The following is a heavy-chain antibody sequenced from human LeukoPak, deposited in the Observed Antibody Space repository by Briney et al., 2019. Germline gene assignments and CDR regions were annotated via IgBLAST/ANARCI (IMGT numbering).Heavy chain of an antibody. CDR3: ARGIGTATNAFDT. Sequence: PGGSLRLSCAASGFTVSSTYMAWVRQAPGKGLEWVSVIYSGGSTYYTDSVKGRFTISRDNSKNTLYLQMNSLRAEDTAVYYCARGIGTATNAFDTWGQGTMVTVSS. CDR2: IYSGGST. J-gene: IGHJ3*02. D-gene: IGHD5-12*01. V-gene: IGHV3-53*01. CDR1: GFTVSSTY.